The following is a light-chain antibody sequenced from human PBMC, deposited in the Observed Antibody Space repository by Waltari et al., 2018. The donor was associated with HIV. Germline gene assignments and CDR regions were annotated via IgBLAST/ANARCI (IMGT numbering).Light chain of an antibody. V-gene: IGLV1-51*01. CDR1: SSTLANDS. CDR3: GTWDPRLSVGV. J-gene: IGLJ2*01. Sequence: QSVLTPPPSVSAAPGHTATIPCSGSSSTLANDSVSLYQHVPGAAPKLLIYDNNKRPSGIPDRFSGSKSGTSATLDITGLQTGDEADYYCGTWDPRLSVGVFGGGTKLTVL. CDR2: DNN.